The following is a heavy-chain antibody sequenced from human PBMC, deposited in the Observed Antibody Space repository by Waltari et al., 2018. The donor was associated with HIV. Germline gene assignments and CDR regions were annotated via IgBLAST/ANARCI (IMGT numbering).Heavy chain of an antibody. CDR2: IHHSGSY. D-gene: IGHD3-22*01. Sequence: QVQLQESGPGLVKPSETLSLTCGVSGYSINRGYYWGWIRQPPGKGLEWRGTIHHSGSYYYNPSLQSRVTISVDTSNNRFSLKLRSVTAADTAVYYCARNTYYEKSGYDYWGQGNLVTVSS. V-gene: IGHV4-38-2*01. J-gene: IGHJ4*02. CDR3: ARNTYYEKSGYDY. CDR1: GYSINRGYY.